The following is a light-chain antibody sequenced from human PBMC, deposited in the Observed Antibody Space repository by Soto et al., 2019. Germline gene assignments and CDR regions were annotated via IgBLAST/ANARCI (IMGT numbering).Light chain of an antibody. J-gene: IGKJ2*01. CDR2: KVS. CDR3: KQGSHWPYT. V-gene: IGKV2-30*01. CDR1: QSLVYRDGNTY. Sequence: VVMTQSPMSLPVTLGQPASISCTSSQSLVYRDGNTYLNWFHQRPGQPPRRLIYKVSNRDSGVPDRFSGSGSASDFTLKISRVAAEDVGPYYCKQGSHWPYTFGQGTKLEIK.